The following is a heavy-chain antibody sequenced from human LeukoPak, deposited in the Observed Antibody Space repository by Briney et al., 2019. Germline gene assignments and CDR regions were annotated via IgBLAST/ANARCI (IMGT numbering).Heavy chain of an antibody. CDR3: ARDKPGLGSTAFFDY. CDR1: GGSISSGGYY. D-gene: IGHD1-26*01. CDR2: IYYSGST. J-gene: IGHJ4*02. Sequence: KPSQTLSLTCTVSGGSISSGGYYWSWIRQHPGKGLEWIGYIYYSGSTYYNPSLKSRVTISVDTSKNQFSLKLSSVTAADTAVYYCARDKPGLGSTAFFDYWGQGTLVTVSS. V-gene: IGHV4-31*03.